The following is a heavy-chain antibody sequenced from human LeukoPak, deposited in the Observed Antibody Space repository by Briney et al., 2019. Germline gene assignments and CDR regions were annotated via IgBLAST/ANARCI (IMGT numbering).Heavy chain of an antibody. D-gene: IGHD2-21*02. CDR3: AKDVQIVVVTTAHAFDI. CDR2: ISWNSGSI. J-gene: IGHJ3*02. CDR1: GFTFDNYA. V-gene: IGHV3-9*01. Sequence: GGSLRLSCAASGFTFDNYAMHWVRQAPGKGLEWVSGISWNSGSIGYADSVRGRFTISRDNAKNPLYLQMNSLRAEDTAFYYCAKDVQIVVVTTAHAFDIWGQGTMVTVSS.